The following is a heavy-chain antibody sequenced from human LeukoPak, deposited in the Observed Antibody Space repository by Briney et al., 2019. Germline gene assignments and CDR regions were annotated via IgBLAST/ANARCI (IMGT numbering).Heavy chain of an antibody. Sequence: GASVKVSCKASGFTFRDYYVQWVRQVPGQGLEWVGWMYFNSGATRYAPKFQGRVTLTGDTSTNTVYMELVSLGSDDTAMYYCAREGSSASGQDWYAFDIWGQATMVTVSS. D-gene: IGHD5-12*01. CDR3: AREGSSASGQDWYAFDI. J-gene: IGHJ3*02. CDR2: MYFNSGAT. V-gene: IGHV1-2*02. CDR1: GFTFRDYY.